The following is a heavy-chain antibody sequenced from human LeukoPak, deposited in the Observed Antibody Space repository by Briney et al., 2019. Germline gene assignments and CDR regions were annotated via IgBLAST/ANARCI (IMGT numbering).Heavy chain of an antibody. J-gene: IGHJ2*01. CDR3: ARQGRLSYWYFDL. Sequence: PSETLSLTCSVSGASISSYYWSWIRQPPGKGLEWIGFIYYSGSSNYNPSLKSRVTMSIDRSKNQFSLKLSSVTAADTAVYYCARQGRLSYWYFDLWGRGTLVTVSS. D-gene: IGHD3-16*02. CDR1: GASISSYY. CDR2: IYYSGSS. V-gene: IGHV4-59*08.